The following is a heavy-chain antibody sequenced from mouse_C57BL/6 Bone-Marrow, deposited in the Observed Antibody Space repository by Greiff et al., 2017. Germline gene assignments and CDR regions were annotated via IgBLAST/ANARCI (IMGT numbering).Heavy chain of an antibody. CDR2: IDPSDSET. J-gene: IGHJ1*03. Sequence: QVQLQQPGAELVRPGSSVKLSCKASGYTFTSYWMHWVKQRPIQGLEWIGNIDPSDSETHYNQKFKDKATLTVDKSSSTAYMQLSSLTSEDSAVYYCASFDYWYWYFDVWGTGTTVTVSS. CDR3: ASFDYWYWYFDV. D-gene: IGHD1-1*01. CDR1: GYTFTSYW. V-gene: IGHV1-52*01.